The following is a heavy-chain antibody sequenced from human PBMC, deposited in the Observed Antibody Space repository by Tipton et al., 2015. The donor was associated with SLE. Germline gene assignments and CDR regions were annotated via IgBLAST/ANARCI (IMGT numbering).Heavy chain of an antibody. Sequence: LRLSCAVYGGSFSNYYWSWIRQPPGKGLEWIGEINHSGNTNYNPSLKSRVTISVDTSKNQFSLKLSSVTAADTAVYYCARLTPPDARSYSSSWYGGDYWGQGTLVTVSS. CDR3: ARLTPPDARSYSSSWYGGDY. CDR2: INHSGNT. D-gene: IGHD6-13*01. J-gene: IGHJ4*02. V-gene: IGHV4-34*01. CDR1: GGSFSNYY.